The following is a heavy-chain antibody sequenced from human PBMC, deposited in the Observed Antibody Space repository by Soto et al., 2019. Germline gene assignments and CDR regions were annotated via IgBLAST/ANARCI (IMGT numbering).Heavy chain of an antibody. CDR3: ARHGLWFGELSGANYYYYMDV. V-gene: IGHV5-51*01. J-gene: IGHJ6*03. D-gene: IGHD3-10*01. Sequence: PGESLKISCKGSGYGFTSYWIGWVRQMPGKGLEWKGIIYPGDSDTRYSPSFQGQVTISADKSISTAYLQWSSLKASDTAMYYCARHGLWFGELSGANYYYYMDVWGKGTTVTVSS. CDR1: GYGFTSYW. CDR2: IYPGDSDT.